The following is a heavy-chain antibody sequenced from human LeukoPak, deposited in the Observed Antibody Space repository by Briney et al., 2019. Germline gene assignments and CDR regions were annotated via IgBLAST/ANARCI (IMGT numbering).Heavy chain of an antibody. Sequence: ASVKVSCKASGYTFTSYGISWVRQAPGQGLEWMGWINPNSGGTNYAQKFQGWVTMTRDTSISTAYMELRSLRSDDTAVYYCAGNNGLWLGPGYWFDPWGQGTLVTVSS. CDR2: INPNSGGT. J-gene: IGHJ5*02. V-gene: IGHV1-2*04. CDR1: GYTFTSYG. D-gene: IGHD6-19*01. CDR3: AGNNGLWLGPGYWFDP.